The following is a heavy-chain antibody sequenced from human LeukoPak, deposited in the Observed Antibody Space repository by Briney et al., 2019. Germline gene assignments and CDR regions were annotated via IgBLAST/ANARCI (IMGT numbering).Heavy chain of an antibody. J-gene: IGHJ4*02. CDR2: INHSGST. CDR1: GGSFSGYF. Sequence: RSSETLSLTCAVYGGSFSGYFWSWIRQPPGKGLEWIGEINHSGSTDYIPSLKSRVTISVDTSKNQFSLKLSSVTAADTAVYYCARRTYRSRTYDSSGYYPPRGFDYWAREPWSPSPQ. CDR3: ARRTYRSRTYDSSGYYPPRGFDY. V-gene: IGHV4-34*01. D-gene: IGHD3-22*01.